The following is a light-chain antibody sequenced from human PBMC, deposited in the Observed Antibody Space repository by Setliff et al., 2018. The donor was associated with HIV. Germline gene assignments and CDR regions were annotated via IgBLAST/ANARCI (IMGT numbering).Light chain of an antibody. CDR2: EVR. CDR3: SSYAITNTLP. J-gene: IGLJ1*01. V-gene: IGLV2-14*01. CDR1: SSDVGGYSY. Sequence: SVLTQPASVSGSPGQSITISCTGTSSDVGGYSYVSWYQQHPGKAPKLIIYEVRNRPSGASNRFSGSKSGNTASLTISGLQAEDEADYYCSSYAITNTLPFGTGTKVTV.